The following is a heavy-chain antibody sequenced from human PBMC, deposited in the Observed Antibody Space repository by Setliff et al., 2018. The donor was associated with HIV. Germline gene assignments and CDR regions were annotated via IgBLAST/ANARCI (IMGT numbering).Heavy chain of an antibody. CDR1: GDSISSGSNY. CDR3: ARASSDIPGVDSNYFDD. CDR2: IYTSGP. J-gene: IGHJ4*02. V-gene: IGHV4-61*02. Sequence: PSEILSLTCTVSGDSISSGSNYWSWIRQPAGKGLEWIGRIYTSGPRYNPSLENRVTISVDTSKSQFFLMLSPVTAADTAVYYCARASSDIPGVDSNYFDDWGQGTLVTVSS. D-gene: IGHD2-2*01.